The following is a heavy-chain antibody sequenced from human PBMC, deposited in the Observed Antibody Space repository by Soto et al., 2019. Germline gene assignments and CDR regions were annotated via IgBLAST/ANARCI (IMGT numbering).Heavy chain of an antibody. D-gene: IGHD5-18*01. CDR2: IYYSGST. CDR3: ARDARYSWYFDY. Sequence: QVQLQESGPGLVRPSETLSLTCTVSGGSISSYYWSWIRQPPGKGLEWIGYIYYSGSTNYNPSLNNRVTISVETPKNQFSLKLSSVTAADTAVYYCARDARYSWYFDYWGQGTLVTVSS. CDR1: GGSISSYY. J-gene: IGHJ4*02. V-gene: IGHV4-59*01.